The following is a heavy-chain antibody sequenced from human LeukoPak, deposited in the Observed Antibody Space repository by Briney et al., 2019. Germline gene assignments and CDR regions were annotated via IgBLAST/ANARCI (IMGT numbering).Heavy chain of an antibody. J-gene: IGHJ4*02. CDR2: INHSGST. CDR1: GGSFSGYY. Sequence: KTSETLSLTCAVYGGSFSGYYWSWIRQPPGKGLEWIGEINHSGSTNYNPSLKSRVTISVDTSKNQFSLKLSSVTAADTAVYYCATSHSRYSSGWYPYYFDYWGQGTLVTVSS. D-gene: IGHD6-19*01. CDR3: ATSHSRYSSGWYPYYFDY. V-gene: IGHV4-34*01.